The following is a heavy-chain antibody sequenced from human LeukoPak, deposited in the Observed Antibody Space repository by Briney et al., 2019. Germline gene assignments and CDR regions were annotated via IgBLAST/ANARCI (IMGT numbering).Heavy chain of an antibody. CDR3: ARDPYLVRGATYYYYYMDV. Sequence: KPSETLSLTCTVSGGSISSSSYYWGWIRQPPGKGLEWIGSIYYSGSTYYNPSLKSRVTISVDTSKNQFSLKLSSVTAADTAVYYCARDPYLVRGATYYYYYMDVWGKGTTATVSS. V-gene: IGHV4-39*02. J-gene: IGHJ6*03. CDR1: GGSISSSSYY. CDR2: IYYSGST. D-gene: IGHD3-10*01.